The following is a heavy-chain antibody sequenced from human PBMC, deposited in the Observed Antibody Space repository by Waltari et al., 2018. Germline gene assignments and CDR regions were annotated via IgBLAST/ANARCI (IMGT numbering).Heavy chain of an antibody. CDR3: ATVLTTVPTYWFDP. Sequence: EVQLVQSGAEVKKPGATVKISCKASGYTFTDYYIHWVQQAPGKGLEWMGLVDPADSEKIYAEKFQGRVTITADTSTDTAYMELSSLRSEDTAVYYCATVLTTVPTYWFDPWGQGTLVTVSS. V-gene: IGHV1-69-2*01. CDR2: VDPADSEK. D-gene: IGHD4-4*01. CDR1: GYTFTDYY. J-gene: IGHJ5*02.